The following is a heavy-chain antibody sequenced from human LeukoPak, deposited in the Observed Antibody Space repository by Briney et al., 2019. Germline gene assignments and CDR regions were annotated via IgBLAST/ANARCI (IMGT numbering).Heavy chain of an antibody. CDR1: GFTFSSYG. V-gene: IGHV3-30*02. Sequence: PGGSLRLSCAASGFTFSSYGMHWVRQAPGKGLEWVAFIRYDGSNKYYADSVKGRFTISRDNSKNTLYLQMNSLRAEDTAVYYCAKDPVYYGSGSTFDYWGQGTLVTVSS. CDR2: IRYDGSNK. D-gene: IGHD3-10*01. J-gene: IGHJ4*02. CDR3: AKDPVYYGSGSTFDY.